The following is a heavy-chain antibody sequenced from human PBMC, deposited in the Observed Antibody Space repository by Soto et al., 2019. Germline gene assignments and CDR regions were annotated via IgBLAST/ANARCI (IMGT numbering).Heavy chain of an antibody. D-gene: IGHD1-7*01. CDR2: ITYDGSNK. CDR3: AKDRVGGTFYTPLGF. V-gene: IGHV3-30*18. Sequence: PXESLRLSVQASGFNFQNYGMHGVRQAPGKGLEWVAVITYDGSNKYYADSVKGRFTISRDNSKNTLSLHLNTLKPEDTAVYHCAKDRVGGTFYTPLGFWGQGTLVTVSS. CDR1: GFNFQNYG. J-gene: IGHJ4*02.